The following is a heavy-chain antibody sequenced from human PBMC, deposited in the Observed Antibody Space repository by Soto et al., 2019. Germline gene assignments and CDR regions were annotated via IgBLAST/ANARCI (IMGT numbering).Heavy chain of an antibody. V-gene: IGHV1-2*04. CDR1: GYTFTGYY. J-gene: IGHJ5*02. D-gene: IGHD3-3*01. CDR3: ARQVWSGPSNWFDP. CDR2: INPNSGGT. Sequence: GASVKVSCKASGYTFTGYYMHWVRQAPGQGLEWMGWINPNSGGTNYAQKFQGWVTMTRDTSISTAYMELSRLRSDDTAVYYCARQVWSGPSNWFDPWGQGTLVTVSS.